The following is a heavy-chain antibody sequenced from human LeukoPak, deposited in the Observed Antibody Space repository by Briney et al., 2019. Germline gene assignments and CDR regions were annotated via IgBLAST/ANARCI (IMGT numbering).Heavy chain of an antibody. CDR3: ARESITMVRGAQRFCDY. Sequence: GASVKVSCKASGYTFTGYYMHWVRQAPGQGLEWMGRINPNSGGTNYAQKFQGRVTMTRDTSISTAYMELSRLRSDDTAVYYCARESITMVRGAQRFCDYWGQGTLVTVSS. D-gene: IGHD3-10*01. J-gene: IGHJ4*02. V-gene: IGHV1-2*06. CDR2: INPNSGGT. CDR1: GYTFTGYY.